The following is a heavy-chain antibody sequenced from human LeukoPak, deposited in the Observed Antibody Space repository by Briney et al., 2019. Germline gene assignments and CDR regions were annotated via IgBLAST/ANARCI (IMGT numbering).Heavy chain of an antibody. CDR1: GYIFDKYA. Sequence: ASVKVSCKASGYIFDKYAIHWVHQAPGQRLDWMGWIDAGNGRTKYSQKFQARVKITRDTSVSTAYMELSSLRSEDTAVYYCARGIWYQGNYYFDSWGQGTLVTVSS. J-gene: IGHJ4*02. CDR3: ARGIWYQGNYYFDS. D-gene: IGHD1-14*01. CDR2: IDAGNGRT. V-gene: IGHV1-3*01.